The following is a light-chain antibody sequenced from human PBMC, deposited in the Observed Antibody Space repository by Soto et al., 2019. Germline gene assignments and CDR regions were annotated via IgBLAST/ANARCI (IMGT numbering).Light chain of an antibody. Sequence: EIVLTQSPATLSVSPGESVTLHCRASQSVTSNLAWYQHKPGQSPRLLIYPASARATGVPDRFSGSGSGTDFTFTISRLQPEDIATYYCKQYENLPTFGQGTRLEIK. CDR2: PAS. J-gene: IGKJ5*01. CDR3: KQYENLPT. CDR1: QSVTSN. V-gene: IGKV3-15*01.